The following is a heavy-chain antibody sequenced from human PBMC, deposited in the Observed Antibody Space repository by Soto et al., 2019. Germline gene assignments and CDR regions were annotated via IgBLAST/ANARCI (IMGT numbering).Heavy chain of an antibody. J-gene: IGHJ4*02. V-gene: IGHV4-39*01. CDR1: GDSISSRNYY. D-gene: IGHD1-7*01. CDR2: IYHSGST. Sequence: PSETLSLTCTVSGDSISSRNYYWGWIRQPPGKELEWIGDIYHSGSTYYNPSLKSRVAMSVDTSKNQFSLRVSSVTAADTAVFYCARRPRGGYKWNSYYFDSWGPGTLVTVSS. CDR3: ARRPRGGYKWNSYYFDS.